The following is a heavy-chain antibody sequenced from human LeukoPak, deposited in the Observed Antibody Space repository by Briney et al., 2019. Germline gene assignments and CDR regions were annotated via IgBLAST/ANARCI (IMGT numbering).Heavy chain of an antibody. V-gene: IGHV3-21*01. CDR2: ISKSGTYI. CDR1: GFTFRDYT. Sequence: YPGGSLRLSCAASGFTFRDYTMNWVRKAPGKGLEWVSAISKSGTYIKYADSVKGRFTVSRDNAKNSLFLQMNSLRVEDTALYFCTREVLIVVEPASNTIDFWGQGTRVTVSS. J-gene: IGHJ4*02. CDR3: TREVLIVVEPASNTIDF. D-gene: IGHD2-2*01.